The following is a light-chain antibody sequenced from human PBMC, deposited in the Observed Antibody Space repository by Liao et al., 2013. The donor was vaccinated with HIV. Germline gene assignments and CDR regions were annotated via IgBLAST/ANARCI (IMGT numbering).Light chain of an antibody. CDR3: QAWDSSTGVV. CDR1: NIGSNS. J-gene: IGLJ2*01. Sequence: SFVLTQPPSVSVAPGKTATITCGGNNIGSNSVHWYQQRPGQAPVLVIYQDSKRPSGIPERFSGSNSGNTATLTISVTQAMDEADYYCQAWDSSTGVVFGGGTKLTVL. CDR2: QDS. V-gene: IGLV3-21*01.